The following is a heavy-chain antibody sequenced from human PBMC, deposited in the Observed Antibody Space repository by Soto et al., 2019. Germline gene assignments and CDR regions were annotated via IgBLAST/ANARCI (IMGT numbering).Heavy chain of an antibody. CDR2: IIPIFGTA. Sequence: ASVKVSCKASGGTFSSYAISWVRQAPGQGLEWMGGIIPIFGTANYAQKFQGRVTITADESTSTAYMELSSLRSEDTAVYYCARDTYYYDSSGYNWGQGTLVTVS. CDR1: GGTFSSYA. D-gene: IGHD3-22*01. V-gene: IGHV1-69*13. J-gene: IGHJ4*02. CDR3: ARDTYYYDSSGYN.